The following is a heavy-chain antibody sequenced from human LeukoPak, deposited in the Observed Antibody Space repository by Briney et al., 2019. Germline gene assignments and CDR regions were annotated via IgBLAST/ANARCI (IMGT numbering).Heavy chain of an antibody. J-gene: IGHJ4*02. Sequence: PGGSLRLSRAASGFTVSSNYMSWVRQAPGKGLEWVSFIYGSGTTYYADSVKGRFTISRDNSRNTLYLQMNSLRAEDTAVYYCVRVPNWGTVDYWGQGTLVPVSS. CDR3: VRVPNWGTVDY. D-gene: IGHD7-27*01. V-gene: IGHV3-66*01. CDR1: GFTVSSNY. CDR2: IYGSGTT.